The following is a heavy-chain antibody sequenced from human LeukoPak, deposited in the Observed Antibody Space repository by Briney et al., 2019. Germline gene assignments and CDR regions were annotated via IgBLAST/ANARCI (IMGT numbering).Heavy chain of an antibody. V-gene: IGHV3-21*01. Sequence: GGSLRLSCAASGFTFSSYSTNWVRQAPGKGLEWVSSISSSSSYIYYADSVKGRFTISRDNAKNSLYLQMNSLRAEDTAVYYCARVNDGSFWSGYYGFDYWGQGTLVTVSS. CDR2: ISSSSSYI. J-gene: IGHJ4*02. CDR1: GFTFSSYS. CDR3: ARVNDGSFWSGYYGFDY. D-gene: IGHD3-3*01.